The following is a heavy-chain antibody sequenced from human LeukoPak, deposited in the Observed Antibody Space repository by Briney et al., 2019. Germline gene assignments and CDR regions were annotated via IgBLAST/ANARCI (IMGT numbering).Heavy chain of an antibody. Sequence: SETLSLTYTVSGGSISSYSWSWIRQPAGKGLEWIGHIYSSGSTNYNPSLKSRVTMSVDTSKNQFSLKLRSVTAADTAVYYCARDLHYYDSSGHNWFDPWGQGTLVAVSS. D-gene: IGHD3-22*01. V-gene: IGHV4-4*07. J-gene: IGHJ5*02. CDR2: IYSSGST. CDR1: GGSISSYS. CDR3: ARDLHYYDSSGHNWFDP.